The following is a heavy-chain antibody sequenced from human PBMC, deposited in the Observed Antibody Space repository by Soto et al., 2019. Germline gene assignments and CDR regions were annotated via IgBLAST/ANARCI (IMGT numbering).Heavy chain of an antibody. D-gene: IGHD2-8*02. Sequence: QVQLQESGPGLVKPSQTLSLTCAVSGGSINSGGFYWHWIRQHPEKGLEWIGYIFTSGSTHYNPSLKSGGTMSAETSQNQFSLRLTSVTAADTAVYYCASGGVSFTGPAGYWGQGTLVTVSS. V-gene: IGHV4-31*11. J-gene: IGHJ4*02. CDR1: GGSINSGGFY. CDR2: IFTSGST. CDR3: ASGGVSFTGPAGY.